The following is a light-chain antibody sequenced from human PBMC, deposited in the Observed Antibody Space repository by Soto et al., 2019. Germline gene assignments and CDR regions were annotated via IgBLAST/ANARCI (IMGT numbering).Light chain of an antibody. J-gene: IGKJ5*01. CDR3: QQYGSPPQT. CDR1: QSVSSSY. CDR2: GAS. Sequence: EIVLTQSPGTLSLSPGERATLSCRASQSVSSSYLAWYQQKPGQAPRLLIYGASNRATGLPDRFSGSGYGTDFTLTISRLEPEDFAVYYCQQYGSPPQTFGQGTRLEIK. V-gene: IGKV3-20*01.